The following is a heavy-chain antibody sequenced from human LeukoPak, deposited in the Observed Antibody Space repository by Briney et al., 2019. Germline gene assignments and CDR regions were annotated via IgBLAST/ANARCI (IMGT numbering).Heavy chain of an antibody. CDR1: GFNFRDHW. CDR3: AKNNGWFHLAQ. D-gene: IGHD6-19*01. Sequence: GGSLRLSCADSGFNFRDHWMDWVRQAPGKGLEWVGHIKTDGSETYYVDSLKGRFSISRDNTNNALYLQMNSLRVEDTAVYYCAKNNGWFHLAQWGQGTLVTVSS. V-gene: IGHV3-7*03. CDR2: IKTDGSET. J-gene: IGHJ4*02.